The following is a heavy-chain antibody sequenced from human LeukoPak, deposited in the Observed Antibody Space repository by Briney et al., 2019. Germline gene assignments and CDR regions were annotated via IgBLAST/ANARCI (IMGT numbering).Heavy chain of an antibody. J-gene: IGHJ5*02. CDR1: GGPISSYY. CDR2: IYYSGST. CDR3: ARGVVAARGWFDP. D-gene: IGHD2-15*01. V-gene: IGHV4-59*01. Sequence: PSETLSLTCTVSGGPISSYYWSWIRQPPGKGLEWIGYIYYSGSTNYNPSLKSRVTNSVDTSKNQFSLKLSSVTAADTAVYYCARGVVAARGWFDPWGQGTLVTVSS.